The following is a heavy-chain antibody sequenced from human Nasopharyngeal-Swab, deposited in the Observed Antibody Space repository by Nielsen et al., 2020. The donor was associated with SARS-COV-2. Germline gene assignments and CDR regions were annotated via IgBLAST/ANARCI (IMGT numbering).Heavy chain of an antibody. V-gene: IGHV3-23*01. Sequence: GESLKISCAASGFTFSSYAMSWVRQAPGKGLEWVSAISGSGGRTYYADSVKGRFTISRDNSKNTLYLQMNSLRAEDTAVYYCAKDYYDSSGYFYVWGQGTLVTVSS. J-gene: IGHJ4*02. D-gene: IGHD3-22*01. CDR1: GFTFSSYA. CDR3: AKDYYDSSGYFYV. CDR2: ISGSGGRT.